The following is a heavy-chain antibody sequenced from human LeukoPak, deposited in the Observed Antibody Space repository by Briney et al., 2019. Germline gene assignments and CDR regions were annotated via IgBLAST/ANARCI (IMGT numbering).Heavy chain of an antibody. D-gene: IGHD3-10*01. CDR3: ASGSGSYRTPYYYMDV. J-gene: IGHJ6*03. CDR1: GFTVSSNY. V-gene: IGHV3-53*01. Sequence: GGSLRLSCVASGFTVSSNYMSWVRQAPGKGLEWVSVIYSGGSTYYADSMKGRFTISRDNSKNTLYLQMNSLRAEDTAVYYCASGSGSYRTPYYYMDVWGTGTTVTVSS. CDR2: IYSGGST.